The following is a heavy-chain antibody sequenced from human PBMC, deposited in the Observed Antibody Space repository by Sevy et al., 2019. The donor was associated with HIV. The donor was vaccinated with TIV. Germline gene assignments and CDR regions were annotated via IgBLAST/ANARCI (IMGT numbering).Heavy chain of an antibody. D-gene: IGHD3-22*01. V-gene: IGHV1-8*01. J-gene: IGHJ5*02. CDR2: MNPNSGNT. CDR1: GYTFTSYD. Sequence: ALVKVSCKAFGYTFTSYDINWVRQATGQGLEWMGWMNPNSGNTGYAQKFQGRVTMTRNTSISTAYMELSSLRSEDTAVYYCAGGSRYYYDSSGYVYNWFDPWGQGTLVTVSS. CDR3: AGGSRYYYDSSGYVYNWFDP.